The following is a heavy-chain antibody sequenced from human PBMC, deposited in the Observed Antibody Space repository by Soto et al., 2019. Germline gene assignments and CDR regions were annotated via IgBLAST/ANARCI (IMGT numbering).Heavy chain of an antibody. CDR3: VKERTGTWDFDY. V-gene: IGHV3-30*18. Sequence: HVQLVESGGGVVQPGRSLRLSCAASGFTFSILGMHWVRQAPGKWLEWVAVISYDGSEKYYADSVKGRFTISRDNSKNTLSLQMNSLRAEDTAVYYCVKERTGTWDFDYWGQGTLVTVSS. D-gene: IGHD1-26*01. CDR1: GFTFSILG. J-gene: IGHJ4*02. CDR2: ISYDGSEK.